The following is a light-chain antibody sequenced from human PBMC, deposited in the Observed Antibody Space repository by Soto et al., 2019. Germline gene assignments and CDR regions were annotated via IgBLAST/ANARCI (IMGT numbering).Light chain of an antibody. CDR3: AAWDDGLKGVV. CDR1: SSNVGGNT. Sequence: QSVLTQPPSASGTPGQRVTISCSGSSSNVGGNTVSWYQQLPGTAPKLLLYSNNQRPSGVPDRFSGSKSGTSASLAISGLQSEDEADYYCAAWDDGLKGVVFGGGTKLTVL. V-gene: IGLV1-44*01. J-gene: IGLJ3*02. CDR2: SNN.